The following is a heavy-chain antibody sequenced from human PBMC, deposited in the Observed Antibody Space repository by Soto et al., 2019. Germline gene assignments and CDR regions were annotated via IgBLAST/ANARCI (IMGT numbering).Heavy chain of an antibody. Sequence: QVQLQESGPGLVKPSETLSLTCSVSGGSITTYYWSWLRQPPGKGLEWIWYIHYEGSTNYNPSLKSRVTILVDTSQNQFSPEPNSVTAADPAVYFCARGRGSGWYHFDSWGPGTLVTVSS. CDR2: IHYEGST. CDR3: ARGRGSGWYHFDS. D-gene: IGHD6-19*01. J-gene: IGHJ4*02. V-gene: IGHV4-59*01. CDR1: GGSITTYY.